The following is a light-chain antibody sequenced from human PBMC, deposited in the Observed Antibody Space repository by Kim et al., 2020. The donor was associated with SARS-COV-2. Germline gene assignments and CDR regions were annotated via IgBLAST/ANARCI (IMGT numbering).Light chain of an antibody. J-gene: IGLJ3*02. CDR3: CSYAGSYTLA. CDR1: SSDVGGYNY. Sequence: QSALTQPRSVSGSPGQSVTISCTGTSSDVGGYNYVSWYQQHPGKAPKLMIYDVSKRPSGVPDRFSGSKSGNTASLTISGLQAEDEADYYCCSYAGSYTLAFWGWTQLTVL. CDR2: DVS. V-gene: IGLV2-11*01.